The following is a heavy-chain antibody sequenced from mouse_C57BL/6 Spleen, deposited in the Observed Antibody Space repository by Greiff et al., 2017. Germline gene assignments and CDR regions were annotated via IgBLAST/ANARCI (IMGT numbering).Heavy chain of an antibody. CDR3: ARRTYYSSYWYFDV. V-gene: IGHV1-19*01. Sequence: EVQLQQSGPVLVKPGASVKMSCKASGYTFTDYYMNWVKQSHGKSLEWIGVINPYNGGTSYNQKFKGKATLTVDKSSSTAYMELNSLTSEDSAVYYCARRTYYSSYWYFDVWGTGTTVTVSS. J-gene: IGHJ1*03. CDR1: GYTFTDYY. CDR2: INPYNGGT. D-gene: IGHD2-5*01.